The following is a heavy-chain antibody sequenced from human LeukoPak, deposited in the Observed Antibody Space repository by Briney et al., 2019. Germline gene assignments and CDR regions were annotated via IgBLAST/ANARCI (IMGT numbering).Heavy chain of an antibody. CDR1: GGTFSSYA. Sequence: GASVKVSCKASGGTFSSYAISWVRQAPGQGLEWMGRIIPIFGTANYAQKFQGRVTITTDESTSTAYMELSSLRSEDTAVYYCARDQLDIVVVPAAMRDYYYMDVWGKGTTVTVSS. CDR2: IIPIFGTA. J-gene: IGHJ6*03. V-gene: IGHV1-69*05. D-gene: IGHD2-2*03. CDR3: ARDQLDIVVVPAAMRDYYYMDV.